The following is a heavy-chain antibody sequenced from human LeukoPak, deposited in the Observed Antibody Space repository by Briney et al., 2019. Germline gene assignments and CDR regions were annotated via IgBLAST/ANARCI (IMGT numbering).Heavy chain of an antibody. CDR3: ARDPSGIAVAGRNAFDI. D-gene: IGHD6-19*01. J-gene: IGHJ3*02. V-gene: IGHV4-34*01. Sequence: PSETLSLICAVYGGSFSSYFWSWIRQPPGKGLEWIGEINPSGSTNYNPSLKSRITLSIDTSKNQFSLELSSVTAADTAVYYCARDPSGIAVAGRNAFDIWGQGTMVTVSS. CDR2: INPSGST. CDR1: GGSFSSYF.